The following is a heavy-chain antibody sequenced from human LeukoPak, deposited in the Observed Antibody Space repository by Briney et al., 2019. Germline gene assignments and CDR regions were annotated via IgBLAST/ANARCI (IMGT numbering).Heavy chain of an antibody. CDR2: IYYSGST. Sequence: SETLSLTCTVSGGSISSHYWSWIRQPPGKGLEWIGYIYYSGSTNYNPSLKSRVTISVDTSKNQFSLKLSSVTAADTAVYYCARRYCSSTSCYSTGVGYYHMDVWGKGTTVTVSS. CDR3: ARRYCSSTSCYSTGVGYYHMDV. V-gene: IGHV4-59*11. CDR1: GGSISSHY. D-gene: IGHD2-2*01. J-gene: IGHJ6*03.